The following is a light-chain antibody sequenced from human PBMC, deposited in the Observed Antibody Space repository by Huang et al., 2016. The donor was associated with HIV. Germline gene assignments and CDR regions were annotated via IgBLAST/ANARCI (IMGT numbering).Light chain of an antibody. Sequence: IVMTQSPATLSVAPGERATLSCRASQRVSNSLAWYQHKPGQAPRLLIYGPSTRTTGVPARFSGSGSETEFTRTISSLQSEEFAVYYCQQYYNWLPGATFGQGTRLEIK. CDR2: GPS. CDR1: QRVSNS. J-gene: IGKJ5*01. V-gene: IGKV3-15*01. CDR3: QQYYNWLPGAT.